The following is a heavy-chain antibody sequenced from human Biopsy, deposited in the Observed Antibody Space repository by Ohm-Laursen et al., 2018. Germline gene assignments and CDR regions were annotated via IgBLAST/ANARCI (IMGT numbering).Heavy chain of an antibody. CDR1: GFTVYNNY. Sequence: SLRLSCAASGFTVYNNYMTWVRQAPGKGLERVSTTSANGVTTFYADSVKGRFAISRDGSSDTLYLQMHSLRADDTALYYCAKGGYCSATSCNMDVDYWGQGALVTVSS. J-gene: IGHJ4*02. D-gene: IGHD2-2*02. CDR2: TSANGVTT. V-gene: IGHV3-23*01. CDR3: AKGGYCSATSCNMDVDY.